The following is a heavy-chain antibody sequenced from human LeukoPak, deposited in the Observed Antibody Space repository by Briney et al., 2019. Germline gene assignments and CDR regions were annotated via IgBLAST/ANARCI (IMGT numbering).Heavy chain of an antibody. CDR1: GFTFSSDS. J-gene: IGHJ4*02. CDR2: ISSSSSAI. D-gene: IGHD5-18*01. V-gene: IGHV3-48*02. CDR3: ARDWDVDTAMVTVDY. Sequence: PGGSLRLSCAASGFTFSSDSMSWVRQAPGKGLEWVSYISSSSSAIYYADSVKGRFTISRDNAKNSLYLQMNSLRDEDTAVYYCARDWDVDTAMVTVDYWGQGTLVTVSS.